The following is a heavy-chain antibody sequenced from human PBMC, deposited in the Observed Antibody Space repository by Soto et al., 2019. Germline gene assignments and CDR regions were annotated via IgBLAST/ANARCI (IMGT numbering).Heavy chain of an antibody. V-gene: IGHV1-2*02. Sequence: QLHLVQSGAVVKKPGASVTVSCSASGYPVTAYYMHWVRQAPGRGLEWMGGINPATGAAKYTQTFQGRVPMPRDTPTSKGFMELGGLTSEDTAVFYCARGGGVGVAGSAAFDMWGQGTLVTVSS. CDR1: GYPVTAYY. D-gene: IGHD3-3*01. CDR3: ARGGGVGVAGSAAFDM. J-gene: IGHJ3*02. CDR2: INPATGAA.